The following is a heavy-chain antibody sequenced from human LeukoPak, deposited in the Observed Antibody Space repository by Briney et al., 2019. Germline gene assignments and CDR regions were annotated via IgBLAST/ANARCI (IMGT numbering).Heavy chain of an antibody. V-gene: IGHV3-23*01. J-gene: IGHJ5*01. CDR2: SSGSGGST. CDR3: AKGASPDYYGSGRFDF. D-gene: IGHD3-10*01. Sequence: HAGGSLRLSCAASGFTFSNYVMGWVRQAPEKGLQWVSSSSGSGGSTYYADSVKGRFTISRDSSEKTVYLQMNSLRDEDTAVYFCAKGASPDYYGSGRFDFWGQGILVTVSS. CDR1: GFTFSNYV.